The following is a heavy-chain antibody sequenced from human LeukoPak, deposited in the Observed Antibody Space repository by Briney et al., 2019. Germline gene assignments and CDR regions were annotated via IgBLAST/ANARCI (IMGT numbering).Heavy chain of an antibody. CDR1: VFTYTNYW. D-gene: IGHD3-10*01. Sequence: GGSLRLSCAASVFTYTNYWMAWVRPAPGKGLQWVAGIKQDGSVEYYVDSVKGRFTISRDNAKNSHYLQMNSLRAEDTAVYYCARDMGSPGGYWGQGTLVTVSS. CDR2: IKQDGSVE. V-gene: IGHV3-7*01. J-gene: IGHJ4*02. CDR3: ARDMGSPGGY.